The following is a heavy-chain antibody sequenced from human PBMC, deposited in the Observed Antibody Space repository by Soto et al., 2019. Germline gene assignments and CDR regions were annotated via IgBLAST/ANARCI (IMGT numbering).Heavy chain of an antibody. CDR3: ARMNRDYYYYGMDV. J-gene: IGHJ6*02. V-gene: IGHV4-4*02. CDR1: GDSISSSKW. Sequence: PSETLSLTCGVSGDSISSSKWWTWGRHTPGSGLEWIVKISRNGGANYNPSLEGRVTISKDISKNQISLKVTSVTAADTAVYYCARMNRDYYYYGMDVWGQGATVTVSS. CDR2: ISRNGGA.